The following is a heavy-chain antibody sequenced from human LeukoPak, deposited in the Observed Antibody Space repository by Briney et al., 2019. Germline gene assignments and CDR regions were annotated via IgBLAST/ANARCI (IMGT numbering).Heavy chain of an antibody. V-gene: IGHV4-34*01. CDR2: INHSGST. CDR3: ARHHSKLLSWRKYYFDY. CDR1: GGSFSGYY. D-gene: IGHD1-26*01. Sequence: SETLSLTCAVYGGSFSGYYWSWIRQPPGKGLEWIGEINHSGSTNYNPSLTSRVTISVDTSKNQFSLKLSSVTAADTAVYYCARHHSKLLSWRKYYFDYWGQGTLVTVSS. J-gene: IGHJ4*02.